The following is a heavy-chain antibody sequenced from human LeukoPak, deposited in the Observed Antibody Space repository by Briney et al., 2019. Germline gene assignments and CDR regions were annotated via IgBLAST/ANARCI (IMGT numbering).Heavy chain of an antibody. CDR3: ARAAANWGYFDY. CDR2: INPNSGGT. Sequence: ASVKVSCKASGYTFTGFYMHWVRQAPGQGLEWMGWINPNSGGTNYAQKFQGRVTMTRDTSISTAYMDLSRLRSDDTAVYYCARAAANWGYFDYWGQGTLVTVSS. V-gene: IGHV1-2*02. D-gene: IGHD7-27*01. CDR1: GYTFTGFY. J-gene: IGHJ4*02.